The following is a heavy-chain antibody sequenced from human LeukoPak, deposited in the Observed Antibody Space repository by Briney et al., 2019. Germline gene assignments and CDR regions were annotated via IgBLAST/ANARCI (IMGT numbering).Heavy chain of an antibody. V-gene: IGHV1-18*01. CDR3: ARDFNPLTPLPAAIPNDAFDI. CDR2: ISVYNGNT. CDR1: GYTFTNYG. D-gene: IGHD2-2*01. J-gene: IGHJ3*02. Sequence: ASVNVSCKASGYTFTNYGIIWVRQAPGQGLEWMGWISVYNGNTNYAQKVQGRVTMTTDTSTTTVYMELRSLRSDDTAVYYCARDFNPLTPLPAAIPNDAFDIWGQGTMVTVSS.